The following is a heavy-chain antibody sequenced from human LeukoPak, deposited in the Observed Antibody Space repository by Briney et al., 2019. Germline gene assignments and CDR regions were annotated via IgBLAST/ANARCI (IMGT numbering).Heavy chain of an antibody. J-gene: IGHJ4*02. V-gene: IGHV3-48*03. Sequence: PGGSLRLSCAASGFTFNSYEMNWVRQAPGKGLEWVAYINKNGGTVNYPNSVKGRFTISRDNAKNSLFLQMNSLRAEDTAVYYCARELTVYYYDSSGYFPDYWGQGTLVTVSS. CDR1: GFTFNSYE. D-gene: IGHD3-22*01. CDR2: INKNGGTV. CDR3: ARELTVYYYDSSGYFPDY.